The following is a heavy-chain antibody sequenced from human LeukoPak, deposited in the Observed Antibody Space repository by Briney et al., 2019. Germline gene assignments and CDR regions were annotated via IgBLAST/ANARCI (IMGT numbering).Heavy chain of an antibody. Sequence: GGSLRLSCAASGFIFSSYAMNWVRQAPGKGLEWVSTISVSGGNIYYADSVKGRFTISRDNSKSTLYLQMTSLRAEDTAVYYCAKDVVRLGAPTYWGQGTLVTVSS. D-gene: IGHD3-16*01. J-gene: IGHJ4*02. CDR1: GFIFSSYA. CDR2: ISVSGGNI. V-gene: IGHV3-23*01. CDR3: AKDVVRLGAPTY.